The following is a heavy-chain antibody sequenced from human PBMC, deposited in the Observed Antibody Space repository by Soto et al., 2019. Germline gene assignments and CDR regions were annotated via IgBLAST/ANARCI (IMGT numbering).Heavy chain of an antibody. J-gene: IGHJ4*02. V-gene: IGHV4-31*03. CDR2: ISYSGNT. CDR3: ASRNIDIDSFDY. Sequence: TLSLPCTVSGGSFSSGGYYWSWIRQHPGTGLEWIGYISYSGNTYFHPSLRNRFTISLDTSKNEFSLKMNSVTAADTAVYYCASRNIDIDSFDYWGQGTLVTVSS. CDR1: GGSFSSGGYY. D-gene: IGHD5-12*01.